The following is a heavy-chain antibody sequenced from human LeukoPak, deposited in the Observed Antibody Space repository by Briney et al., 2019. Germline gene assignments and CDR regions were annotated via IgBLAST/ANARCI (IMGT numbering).Heavy chain of an antibody. CDR3: AKGAYDYIEISYFDY. V-gene: IGHV3-23*01. CDR2: IFGCSGST. D-gene: IGHD5-12*01. Sequence: GGSLRLSCVASGFSFNNYAMNWVRQAPGKGLEWVSLIFGCSGSTFYADSVKGRFTISRDKSKNTLYLQMNSLRAEDTAVYYCAKGAYDYIEISYFDYWGQGSLVTVSS. J-gene: IGHJ4*02. CDR1: GFSFNNYA.